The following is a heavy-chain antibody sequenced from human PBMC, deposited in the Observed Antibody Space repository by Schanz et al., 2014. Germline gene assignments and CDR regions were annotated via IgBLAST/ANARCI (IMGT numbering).Heavy chain of an antibody. CDR3: ARIGGSVFDY. CDR2: ISYDGSKK. V-gene: IGHV3-33*08. CDR1: GFGFSSYG. J-gene: IGHJ4*02. Sequence: VQLVESGGDLVQPGGSLRLSCAASGFGFSSYGMHWVRQAPGKGLEWVGVISYDGSKKSYADSVKGRFTISRDNSKNTLYLQMNSLRAEDTAVYYCARIGGSVFDYWAQGTLVTVSS. D-gene: IGHD3-10*01.